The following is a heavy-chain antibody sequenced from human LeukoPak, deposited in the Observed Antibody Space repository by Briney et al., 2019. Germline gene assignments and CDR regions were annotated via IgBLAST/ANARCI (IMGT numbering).Heavy chain of an antibody. CDR1: TFSXXX. Sequence: TFSXXXXXXVXQXXXQGXXXLAWIIPIFGTANYPQKFQGRVTITTEEYTRTDYMEVSSLRAEDTAVYYCARGGIIVGATGAWGQGTLVTVSS. J-gene: IGHJ5*02. V-gene: IGHV1-69*05. D-gene: IGHD1-26*01. CDR2: IIPIFGTA. CDR3: ARGGIIVGATGA.